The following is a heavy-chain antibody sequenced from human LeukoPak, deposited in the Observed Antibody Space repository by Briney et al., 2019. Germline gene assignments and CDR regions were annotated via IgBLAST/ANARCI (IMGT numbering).Heavy chain of an antibody. D-gene: IGHD3-10*01. CDR3: AKDGRFREFPFTHWYFDL. V-gene: IGHV3-23*01. J-gene: IGHJ2*01. CDR2: ISGSGAST. CDR1: GFTFSSYA. Sequence: GGSLRLSCAASGFTFSSYAMSWVRQAPGKGLEWVSAISGSGASTYYADSVKGRFTISRDNSKNTLYLQMNSLRAEDTAVYYCAKDGRFREFPFTHWYFDLWGRGTLVTVSS.